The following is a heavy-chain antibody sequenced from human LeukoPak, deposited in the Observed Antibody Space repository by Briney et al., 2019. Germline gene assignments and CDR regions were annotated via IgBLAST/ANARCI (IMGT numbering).Heavy chain of an antibody. Sequence: PSETLSLTCTVSGGSISSYYWSWIRQPPGKGLEWIGYIYYSGTTNYNPSLKSRVTISVHTSKNQFSLKLSSVTAADTAVYYCARLTGYSSESWFDPWGQGTLVTVSS. CDR3: ARLTGYSSESWFDP. CDR2: IYYSGTT. J-gene: IGHJ5*02. V-gene: IGHV4-59*01. CDR1: GGSISSYY. D-gene: IGHD3-9*01.